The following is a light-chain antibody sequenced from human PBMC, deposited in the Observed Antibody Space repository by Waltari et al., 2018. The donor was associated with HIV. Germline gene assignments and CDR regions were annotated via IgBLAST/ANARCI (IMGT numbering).Light chain of an antibody. CDR3: CSYAGSYTYVV. V-gene: IGLV2-11*01. J-gene: IGLJ2*01. CDR1: SSDVGGYKY. CDR2: DVN. Sequence: QSALTQPRSVSGSPGQSVTMSCSGTSSDVGGYKYVSLYQQHPGKAPKLLIYDVNKRPSGVSDRFSGSKSGNTASLTISGLQVEDEADYYCCSYAGSYTYVVLGGGTKLTVL.